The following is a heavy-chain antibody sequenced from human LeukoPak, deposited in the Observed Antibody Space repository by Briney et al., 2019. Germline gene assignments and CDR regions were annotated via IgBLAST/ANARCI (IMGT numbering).Heavy chain of an antibody. D-gene: IGHD1-26*01. J-gene: IGHJ3*02. CDR2: ISGSGGSS. Sequence: GGSLRLSCAASGFTFSSYAMSWVRQAPGKGLEWVSAISGSGGSSYYADSVKGRFTISRDNSKNTLYLQMNSLRAEDTAVYYCAKAVREIVGANPDAFDIWGQGTMVTVSS. CDR3: AKAVREIVGANPDAFDI. CDR1: GFTFSSYA. V-gene: IGHV3-23*01.